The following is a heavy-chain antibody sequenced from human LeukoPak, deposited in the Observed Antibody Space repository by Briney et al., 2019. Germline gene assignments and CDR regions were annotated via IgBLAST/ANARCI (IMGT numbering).Heavy chain of an antibody. V-gene: IGHV4-34*01. CDR1: GGSFSGYY. Sequence: SETLSLTCAVYGGSFSGYYWSWIRQPPGKGLEWIGEINHSGSTNYNPSLKSRVTTSVDTSKNQFSLKLSSVTAADTAVYYCARGRGSSGYPYWYFDLWGRGTLVTVSS. D-gene: IGHD3-22*01. CDR2: INHSGST. J-gene: IGHJ2*01. CDR3: ARGRGSSGYPYWYFDL.